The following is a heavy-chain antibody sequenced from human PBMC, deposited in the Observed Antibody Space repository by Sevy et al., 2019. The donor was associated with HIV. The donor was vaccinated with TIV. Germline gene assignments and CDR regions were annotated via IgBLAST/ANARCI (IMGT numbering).Heavy chain of an antibody. Sequence: SETLSPTCTVSGGSISSSDNYWGWIRQPPGKGLDWIASSYYSGSTYYNPSLKSRVTISVDTSKNQFSLKLRSVTAADTAVYYCARRRVEDYYGSGTPPLVNGPFDIWGQGTMVTVSS. J-gene: IGHJ3*02. CDR1: GGSISSSDNY. V-gene: IGHV4-39*01. CDR3: ARRRVEDYYGSGTPPLVNGPFDI. CDR2: SYYSGST. D-gene: IGHD3-10*01.